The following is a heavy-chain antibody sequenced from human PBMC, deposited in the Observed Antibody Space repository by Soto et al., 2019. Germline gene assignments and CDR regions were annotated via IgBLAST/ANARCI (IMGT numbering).Heavy chain of an antibody. Sequence: SETLSLTCTVSGGSISSSSYYLGWIRPPPGKGLEWIGCIYYSGSTNYNPSLKSRVTISVDTSKNQFSLKLSSVTAADTAVYYCARELVSGYVSSQFDYWGQGTLVTVPQ. J-gene: IGHJ4*02. V-gene: IGHV4-39*07. CDR2: IYYSGST. CDR3: ARELVSGYVSSQFDY. CDR1: GGSISSSSYY. D-gene: IGHD5-12*01.